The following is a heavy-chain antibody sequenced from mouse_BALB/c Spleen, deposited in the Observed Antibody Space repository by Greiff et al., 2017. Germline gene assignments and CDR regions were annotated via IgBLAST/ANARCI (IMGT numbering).Heavy chain of an antibody. V-gene: IGHV1-5*01. D-gene: IGHD2-3*01. CDR3: TSLDGYYFAY. CDR2: IYPGNSDT. J-gene: IGHJ3*01. CDR1: GYTFTSYW. Sequence: VQLKQSGAELAKPGASVKMSCKASGYTFTSYWMHWVKQRPGQGLEWIGAIYPGNSDTSYNQKFKGKAKLTAVSSTSTAYMELSSLTNEDSAVYYCTSLDGYYFAYWGQGTLVTVSA.